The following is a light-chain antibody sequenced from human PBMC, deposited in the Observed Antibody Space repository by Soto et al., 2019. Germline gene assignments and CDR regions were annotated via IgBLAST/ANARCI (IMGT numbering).Light chain of an antibody. V-gene: IGKV1-5*03. CDR2: RAS. Sequence: DIQMTQSPSTLSASVGDRVTIACRASQTINDWLAWYQQKPGKAPNLLIYRASNLQSGVPSRFSGSGSGTEFTLTISSLQPDDFATYYCQQYNSYSWTFGQGTKV. CDR1: QTINDW. J-gene: IGKJ1*01. CDR3: QQYNSYSWT.